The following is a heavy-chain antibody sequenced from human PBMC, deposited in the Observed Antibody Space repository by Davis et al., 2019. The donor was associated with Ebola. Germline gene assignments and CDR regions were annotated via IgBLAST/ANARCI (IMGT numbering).Heavy chain of an antibody. D-gene: IGHD1-7*01. V-gene: IGHV4-34*01. Sequence: PSETLSLTCAVYGGSFSGYYWSWIRQPPGKGLEWIGEINHRGSTNYNPSLKSRVTISVDTSKNQFSLKLSSVTAADTAVYYCATRTGNYDYTDYWGQGTLVTVSS. CDR2: INHRGST. CDR1: GGSFSGYY. CDR3: ATRTGNYDYTDY. J-gene: IGHJ4*02.